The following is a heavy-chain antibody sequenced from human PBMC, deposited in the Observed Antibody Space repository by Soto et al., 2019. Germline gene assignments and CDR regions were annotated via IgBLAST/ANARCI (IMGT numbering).Heavy chain of an antibody. CDR1: GGSISSGGYS. CDR3: ARHLSTTIAPLPFDY. Sequence: KPSETLSLTCAVSGGSISSGGYSWSWIRQPPGKGLEWIGYIYHSGRTYYNPSLKSRVTISVDRSKNQFSLKLSSVTAADTAVYYCARHLSTTIAPLPFDYWGQGTLVTVSS. J-gene: IGHJ4*02. D-gene: IGHD1-1*01. CDR2: IYHSGRT. V-gene: IGHV4-30-2*01.